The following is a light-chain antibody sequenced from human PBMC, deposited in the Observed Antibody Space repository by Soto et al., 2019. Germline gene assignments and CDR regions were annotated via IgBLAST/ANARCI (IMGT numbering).Light chain of an antibody. CDR1: ESVVSSY. V-gene: IGKV3-20*01. J-gene: IGKJ1*01. CDR2: DAS. CDR3: QQYGSIPWT. Sequence: PSKRALSLGERANLASRATESVVSSYLAWYQLKPGQAPRLLIYDASSRATGIPDRFSGSGSGTDFTLTISRLEPEDFAVYCCQQYGSIPWTSGQGTKVDIK.